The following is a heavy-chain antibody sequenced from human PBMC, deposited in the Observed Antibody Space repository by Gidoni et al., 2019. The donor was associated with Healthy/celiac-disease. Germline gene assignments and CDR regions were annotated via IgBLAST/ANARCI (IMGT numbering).Heavy chain of an antibody. V-gene: IGHV4-39*07. CDR3: AREGITMGQAGFDI. Sequence: QLQLQESVPGLVKLSETLSLTCTVSAGSISSSSYYWGWIRQPPGKGLEWIGSIYYSGSTYYNPSLKSRVTISVDTSKNQFSLKLSSVTAADTAVYYCAREGITMGQAGFDIWGQGTMVTVSS. CDR1: AGSISSSSYY. D-gene: IGHD3-10*01. CDR2: IYYSGST. J-gene: IGHJ3*02.